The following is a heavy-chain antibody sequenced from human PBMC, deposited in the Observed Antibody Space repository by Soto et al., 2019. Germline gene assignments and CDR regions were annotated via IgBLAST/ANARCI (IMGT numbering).Heavy chain of an antibody. J-gene: IGHJ4*02. D-gene: IGHD2-21*02. CDR1: GDSINNRSYY. Sequence: SETLSLTCTVTGDSINNRSYYWGWIRQPPGKGLEWIGSIYYSGSTYKNPSLKSRVSMSVDTSKNQFSLKLRAVTAADTALYYCARQRTSVVTQAYFDSWGQGSLVTVSS. CDR3: ARQRTSVVTQAYFDS. V-gene: IGHV4-39*01. CDR2: IYYSGST.